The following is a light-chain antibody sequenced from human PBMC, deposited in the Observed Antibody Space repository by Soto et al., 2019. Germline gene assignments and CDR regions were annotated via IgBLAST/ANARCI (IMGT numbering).Light chain of an antibody. CDR2: GNS. CDR3: QSYDSRLSGYV. CDR1: SSNIGAGYD. Sequence: QSVLTQPPSVSGAPGQRVTISCTGSSSNIGAGYDVNWYQQLPGAAPKFLIYGNSNRPSGVPDRFSGSKPGTSASLAITGLQAEDEADYYCQSYDSRLSGYVFGSGTKVTVL. J-gene: IGLJ1*01. V-gene: IGLV1-40*01.